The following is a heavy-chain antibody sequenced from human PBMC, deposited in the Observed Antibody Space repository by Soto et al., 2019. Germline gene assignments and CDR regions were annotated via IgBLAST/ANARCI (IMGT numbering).Heavy chain of an antibody. V-gene: IGHV4-59*01. CDR1: GGSISSYY. D-gene: IGHD2-15*01. CDR2: IYYSGST. J-gene: IGHJ5*02. CDR3: ARESGYCSGGSCYGSWFYP. Sequence: PSETLSLTCTVSGGSISSYYWSWIRQPPGKGLEWIGYIYYSGSTNYNPSLKSRVTISVDTSKNQFSLKLSSVTAADTAVYYCARESGYCSGGSCYGSWFYPWGQGTLVTVS.